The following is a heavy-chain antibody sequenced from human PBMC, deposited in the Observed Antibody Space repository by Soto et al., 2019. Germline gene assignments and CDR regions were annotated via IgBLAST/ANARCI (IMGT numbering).Heavy chain of an antibody. Sequence: QVQLQESGPGLVKPSETLSLICTVSGDSVSTFYWTWIRQPAGKGLEWIGRIYSTGSATYNPSLKSRVTMSVDTSMNQVSRKMRSVTAADTAVYYCARGGRTSETDWLDPWGQGILVTVSS. CDR1: GDSVSTFY. V-gene: IGHV4-4*07. J-gene: IGHJ5*02. CDR2: IYSTGSA. D-gene: IGHD3-10*01. CDR3: ARGGRTSETDWLDP.